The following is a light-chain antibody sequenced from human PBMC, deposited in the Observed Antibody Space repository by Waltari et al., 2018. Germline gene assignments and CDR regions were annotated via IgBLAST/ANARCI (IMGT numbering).Light chain of an antibody. CDR3: QQYNNWPPA. V-gene: IGKV3-15*01. Sequence: EIVMTQSPATLSVSPGERATLSCRASQGVSSNLAWYQRQPGQAPRLLIYGASTRATGIPARFRGSGSGTEFTLTISSLESEDFAVYYCQQYNNWPPAFGQGTKVEIK. CDR1: QGVSSN. CDR2: GAS. J-gene: IGKJ1*01.